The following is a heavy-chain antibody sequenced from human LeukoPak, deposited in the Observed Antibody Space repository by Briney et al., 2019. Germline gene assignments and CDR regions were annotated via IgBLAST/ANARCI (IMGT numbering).Heavy chain of an antibody. CDR3: ARATPFYYDSRGFLSY. D-gene: IGHD3-22*01. V-gene: IGHV3-21*01. Sequence: GGSLRLSCAASGFTFSRYSMNWVRQAPGKGGEWVSSISSSSSYIYYADSVKGGLTIYRDNAKNSMYLQMNRLRDEDTAVYYCARATPFYYDSRGFLSYWGQGTLVTVSS. CDR2: ISSSSSYI. CDR1: GFTFSRYS. J-gene: IGHJ4*02.